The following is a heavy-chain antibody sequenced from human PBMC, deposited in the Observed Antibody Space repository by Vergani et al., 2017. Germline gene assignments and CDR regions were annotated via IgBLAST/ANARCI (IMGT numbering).Heavy chain of an antibody. J-gene: IGHJ3*01. Sequence: EVDLVESGGGLAQPGGSLRLSCEASGITFWKFGMHWVRQGPGKGLEWGAGISWKSGAVDYGDSVRGRFTVSRDNAKNSLFLEMNSLRFEDTAVYFCTKGSVYYHDSAGHGYDPYTGFDLWGQGTLVTVSS. CDR1: GITFWKFG. V-gene: IGHV3-9*01. D-gene: IGHD5-12*01. CDR3: TKGSVYYHDSAGHGYDPYTGFDL. CDR2: ISWKSGAV.